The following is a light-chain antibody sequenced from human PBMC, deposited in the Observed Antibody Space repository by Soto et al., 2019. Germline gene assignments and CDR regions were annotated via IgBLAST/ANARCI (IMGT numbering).Light chain of an antibody. J-gene: IGLJ2*01. Sequence: NFMLTQPHSVSESPGKTVTISCTRSSGSIASYYVQWYQQRPGSAPTTVIYEYNQRPSGVPDRFSGSIDSSSNSASLTISGLKTEDEAAYSCQSYDSSNQALFGGGTKLTVL. CDR3: QSYDSSNQAL. CDR2: EYN. CDR1: SGSIASYY. V-gene: IGLV6-57*04.